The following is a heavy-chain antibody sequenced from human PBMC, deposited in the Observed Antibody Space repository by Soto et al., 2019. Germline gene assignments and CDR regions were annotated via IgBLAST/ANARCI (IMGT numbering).Heavy chain of an antibody. D-gene: IGHD3-16*01. CDR2: IYYSGST. CDR3: AREIGWFDP. CDR1: GGSISSYY. Sequence: SETLSLTCTVSGGSISSYYWSWIRQPPGKGLEWIGYIYYSGSTNYNPSLKSRVTISVDTSKNQFSLKLSSVTAADTAVYYCAREIGWFDPWGQGTLVTVSS. V-gene: IGHV4-59*01. J-gene: IGHJ5*02.